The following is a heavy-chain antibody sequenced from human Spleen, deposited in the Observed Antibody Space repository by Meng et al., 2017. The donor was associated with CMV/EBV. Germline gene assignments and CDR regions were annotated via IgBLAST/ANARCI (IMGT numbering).Heavy chain of an antibody. D-gene: IGHD3-10*01. V-gene: IGHV3-20*04. CDR1: GFNFDNYG. Sequence: GESLKISCAASGFNFDNYGMNWVRQAPGQGLEWVSGINWNGGSTSYADSVKGRFTVSKDNAKNSLSLQMSSLRVEDTAVYYCATDTGSHWGQGTLVTVSS. CDR3: ATDTGSH. J-gene: IGHJ4*02. CDR2: INWNGGST.